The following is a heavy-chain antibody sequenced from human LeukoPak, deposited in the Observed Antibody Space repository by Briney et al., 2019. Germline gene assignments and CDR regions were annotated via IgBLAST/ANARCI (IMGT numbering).Heavy chain of an antibody. D-gene: IGHD6-25*01. Sequence: GGSLRLSCAASGFTFSDYYMSWIRQAPGKGLEWVSYISSSGSTIYYADSVKGRFTISRDNSKNTLYLQMNSLRAEDTAVYYCAKEGVPAAPTHNAFDIWGQGTMVTVSS. J-gene: IGHJ3*02. CDR1: GFTFSDYY. CDR3: AKEGVPAAPTHNAFDI. V-gene: IGHV3-11*04. CDR2: ISSSGSTI.